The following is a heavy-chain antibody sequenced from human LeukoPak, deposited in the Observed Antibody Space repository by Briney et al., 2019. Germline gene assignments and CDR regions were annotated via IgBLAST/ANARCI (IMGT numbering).Heavy chain of an antibody. CDR3: ARDPKWLLRRGYFDY. J-gene: IGHJ4*02. CDR1: GFTFSSYG. CDR2: IWYDGSNK. D-gene: IGHD3-22*01. Sequence: GGSLRLSCVASGFTFSSYGMHWVRQAPGKGLEWVAVIWYDGSNKYYADSVKGRFTISRDNSKNTLYLQMNSLRAEDTAVYYCARDPKWLLRRGYFDYWGQGTLVTVSS. V-gene: IGHV3-30*19.